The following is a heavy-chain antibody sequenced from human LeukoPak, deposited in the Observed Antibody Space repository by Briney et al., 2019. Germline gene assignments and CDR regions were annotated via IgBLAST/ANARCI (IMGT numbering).Heavy chain of an antibody. CDR1: GYTFTSNY. Sequence: ASVKVSCKASGYTFTSNYIHWVRQAPGQGLEWMGMIYPRDGSTNYAQKFQGRVTVTRDTSTSTVHMELSGLRSEDTAVYYCARTQQLDYYFDYWGQGTLVTVSS. D-gene: IGHD6-13*01. CDR3: ARTQQLDYYFDY. V-gene: IGHV1-46*01. J-gene: IGHJ4*02. CDR2: IYPRDGST.